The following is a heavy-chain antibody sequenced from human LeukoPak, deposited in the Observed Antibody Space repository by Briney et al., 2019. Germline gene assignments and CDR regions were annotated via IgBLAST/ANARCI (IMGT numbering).Heavy chain of an antibody. V-gene: IGHV4-59*12. CDR2: IYYSGST. CDR1: GGSISSYY. D-gene: IGHD3-10*01. CDR3: ARENTMVRGAFDAFDV. J-gene: IGHJ3*01. Sequence: SETLSLTCSVSGGSISSYYWSCIRQPPGKGLEWIGYIYYSGSTNYNPSLKSRVTISVDTSKNQFSLILSSVTAADTAVYYCARENTMVRGAFDAFDVWGQGTMVTVSS.